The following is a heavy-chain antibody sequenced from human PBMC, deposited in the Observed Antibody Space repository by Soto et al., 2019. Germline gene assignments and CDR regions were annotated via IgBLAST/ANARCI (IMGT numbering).Heavy chain of an antibody. CDR2: INAGNGNT. CDR1: GYTLTSYA. CDR3: ARDWDFYSGYVWFDP. V-gene: IGHV1-3*01. D-gene: IGHD3-3*01. J-gene: IGHJ5*02. Sequence: ASVKVSCKASGYTLTSYAMHWVRQDPGQRLEWMGWINAGNGNTKYSQKFQGRVTITRDTSASTAYMELSSLRSEDTAVYYCARDWDFYSGYVWFDPWGQGTLVTVSS.